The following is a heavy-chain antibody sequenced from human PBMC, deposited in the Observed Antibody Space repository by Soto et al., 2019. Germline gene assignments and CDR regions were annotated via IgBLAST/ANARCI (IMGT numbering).Heavy chain of an antibody. CDR1: GLTFSSYA. Sequence: EVQLLESGGGLVQPGGSLRLSCAASGLTFSSYAMSWVRQGPGKGLEWVSGISGSGGSTHYADSVKGRFTISRDNSKNTLYLQMNSLRAEDTAVYYCAKAPDYGEPEFDYWGQGTLVTVSS. J-gene: IGHJ4*02. CDR3: AKAPDYGEPEFDY. D-gene: IGHD4-17*01. CDR2: ISGSGGST. V-gene: IGHV3-23*01.